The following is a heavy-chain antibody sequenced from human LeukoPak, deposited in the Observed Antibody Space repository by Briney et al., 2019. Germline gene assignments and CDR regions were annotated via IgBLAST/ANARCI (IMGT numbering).Heavy chain of an antibody. V-gene: IGHV5-51*01. CDR1: GYSFTSYW. CDR2: IYPGDSDT. CDR3: ARHHYNWNDVGSTFDY. J-gene: IGHJ4*02. D-gene: IGHD1-20*01. Sequence: GESLKISCKGSGYSFTSYWIGWVRQMPGKGLEWMGIIYPGDSDTRCSPSFQGQVTISADKSISTAYLQWSSLKASDTAMYYCARHHYNWNDVGSTFDYWGQGTLVTVSS.